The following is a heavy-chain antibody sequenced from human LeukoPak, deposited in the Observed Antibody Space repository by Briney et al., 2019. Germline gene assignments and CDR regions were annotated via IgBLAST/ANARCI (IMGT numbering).Heavy chain of an antibody. J-gene: IGHJ4*02. Sequence: ASVKVPCKASGYTFTGYYMHWVRQASGQGLEWMGWINPKTGATNYVQNFQDRVTMTRDTSITTAYMELSRLRSDDTAVYYCARERHCSSSTCPLDYWGQGTLATVSS. CDR2: INPKTGAT. CDR1: GYTFTGYY. CDR3: ARERHCSSSTCPLDY. D-gene: IGHD2-2*01. V-gene: IGHV1-2*02.